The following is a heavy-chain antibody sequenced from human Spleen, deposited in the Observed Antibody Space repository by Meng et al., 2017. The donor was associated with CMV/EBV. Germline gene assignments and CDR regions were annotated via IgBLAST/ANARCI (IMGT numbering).Heavy chain of an antibody. V-gene: IGHV1-69*05. Sequence: SVKVSCKASGGTFSNLAINWVRQAPGQGLEWMGGILPIFGTANYAQRFQDRVTITTDQSTGTAYMELSSLRSEDTAVYYCARDYYDSSGYYYYFDYWGQGTLVTVSS. CDR1: GGTFSNLA. J-gene: IGHJ4*02. CDR2: ILPIFGTA. D-gene: IGHD3-22*01. CDR3: ARDYYDSSGYYYYFDY.